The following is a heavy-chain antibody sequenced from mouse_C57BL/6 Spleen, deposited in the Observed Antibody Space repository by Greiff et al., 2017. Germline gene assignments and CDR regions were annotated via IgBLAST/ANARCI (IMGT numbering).Heavy chain of an antibody. CDR2: IYPGDGDT. V-gene: IGHV1-82*01. J-gene: IGHJ2*01. Sequence: VQLQQSGAELVKPGASVKISCKASGYAFSSSWMNWVKQRPGKGLEWIGRIYPGDGDTNYNGKFKGKATLTADKSSSTAYMQLSSLTSEDSAVYFCARGGNWDVRYFDYWGQGTTLTVSS. D-gene: IGHD4-1*01. CDR3: ARGGNWDVRYFDY. CDR1: GYAFSSSW.